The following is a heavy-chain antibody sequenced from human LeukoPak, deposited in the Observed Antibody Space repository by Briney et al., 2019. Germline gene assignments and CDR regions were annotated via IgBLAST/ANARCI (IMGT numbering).Heavy chain of an antibody. CDR2: ISSSSSYI. CDR1: GFTFSSYN. CDR3: ARDLSIVGAYYFDY. Sequence: PGGSLRLSCAASGFTFSSYNMNWVRQAPGKGLEWVSSISSSSSYIFYADSVKGRFTISRDNAKNSLYLQTNSLRAEDTAVYYCARDLSIVGAYYFDYWGQGTLVTVSS. J-gene: IGHJ4*02. D-gene: IGHD1-26*01. V-gene: IGHV3-21*01.